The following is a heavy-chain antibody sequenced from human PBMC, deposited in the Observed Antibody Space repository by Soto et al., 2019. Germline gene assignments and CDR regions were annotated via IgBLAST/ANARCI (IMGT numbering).Heavy chain of an antibody. CDR2: INPNSGGT. Sequence: ASVKVSCKASGYTFTGYYMHWVRQAPGQGLEWMGWINPNSGGTNYAQKFQGWVTMTRDTSTSTAYMELSSLRSEDTAVYYCASRMTTVVSFDYWGQGTRVTVSS. J-gene: IGHJ4*02. V-gene: IGHV1-2*04. CDR3: ASRMTTVVSFDY. CDR1: GYTFTGYY. D-gene: IGHD4-17*01.